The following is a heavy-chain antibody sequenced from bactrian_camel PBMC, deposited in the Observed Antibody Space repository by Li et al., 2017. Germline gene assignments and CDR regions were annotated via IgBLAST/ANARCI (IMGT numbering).Heavy chain of an antibody. Sequence: VQLVESGGGSVQAGGSLRLSCAASGSIQRTNCMGWFRQAPGKERDWVATDNGVGTTYYGDSVKGRFAISQDSAKRTVHLQMNSLKPEDTAMYYCAAAPVSCEYGMDYWGNGTQVTVS. J-gene: IGHJ7*01. CDR2: DNGVGTT. V-gene: IGHV3S53*01. CDR1: GSIQRTNC.